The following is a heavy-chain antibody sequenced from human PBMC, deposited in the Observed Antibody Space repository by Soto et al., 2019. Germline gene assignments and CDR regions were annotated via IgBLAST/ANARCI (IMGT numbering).Heavy chain of an antibody. CDR1: GYTFTGYY. CDR3: ARQSIVSSWYGMDV. V-gene: IGHV1-2*04. Sequence: GASVKVSCEASGYTFTGYYMHCVRQAPGQGLEWMGWINPNSGGTNYAQKFQGWVTMTRDTSIGTAYMELSRLRSDDTAVYYCARQSIVSSWYGMDVWGQGTTVTVSS. D-gene: IGHD6-13*01. J-gene: IGHJ6*02. CDR2: INPNSGGT.